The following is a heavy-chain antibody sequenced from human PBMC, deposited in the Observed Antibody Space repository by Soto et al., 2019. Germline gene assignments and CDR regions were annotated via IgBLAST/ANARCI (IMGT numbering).Heavy chain of an antibody. CDR3: ARNESSNIYGMDV. V-gene: IGHV3-48*04. CDR1: GFTFSSDS. D-gene: IGHD6-6*01. CDR2: INRSSRTI. Sequence: PGGSLRLSCVASGFTFSSDSMIWVRKAPGKGLEWVSFINRSSRTIYYAESLKGRFSISRDNAQNSLHLQMNNLRAEDTAVYYCARNESSNIYGMDVWGQGTTLTVSS. J-gene: IGHJ6*01.